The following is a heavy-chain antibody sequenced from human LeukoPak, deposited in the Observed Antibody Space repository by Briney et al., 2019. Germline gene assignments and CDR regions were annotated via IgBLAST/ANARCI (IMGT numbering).Heavy chain of an antibody. J-gene: IGHJ4*02. D-gene: IGHD2-15*01. CDR1: GFTFSSYA. V-gene: IGHV3-23*01. CDR2: ISCSGVST. Sequence: GGSLRLSCAASGFTFSSYAMSWVRQAPGKGLEWVSAISCSGVSTYYADSVKGRFTISRDNSKNTLYLQMNSLRAEDTAVYYCAELGYCSGGSCYEYYFDYWGQGTLVTVSS. CDR3: AELGYCSGGSCYEYYFDY.